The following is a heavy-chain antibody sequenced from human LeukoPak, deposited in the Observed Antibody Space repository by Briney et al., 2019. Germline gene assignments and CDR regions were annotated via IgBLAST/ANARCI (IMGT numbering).Heavy chain of an antibody. CDR2: IKQDGSEK. J-gene: IGHJ5*02. CDR1: GFTFSSYW. D-gene: IGHD4-17*01. CDR3: ARDRGDYGTGFDP. Sequence: GGSLKLSCAASGFTFSSYWMSWVRQAPGKGLEWVANIKQDGSEKYYVDSVKGRFTISRDNAKNSLYLQMNSLRAEDTAVYYCARDRGDYGTGFDPWGQGTLVTVSS. V-gene: IGHV3-7*01.